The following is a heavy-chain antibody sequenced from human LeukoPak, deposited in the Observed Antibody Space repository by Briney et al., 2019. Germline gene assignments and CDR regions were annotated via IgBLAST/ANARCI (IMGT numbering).Heavy chain of an antibody. J-gene: IGHJ4*02. Sequence: GASVKVSCKASGGTFSSYAISWVRQAPGQGLEWMGGIIPSFGTANYAQEFQGRVTITTDKSTSTAYMELSSLRSEDTAVYYCARDRLRSYYDSSGYFDYWGQGTLVTVSS. D-gene: IGHD3-22*01. V-gene: IGHV1-69*05. CDR2: IIPSFGTA. CDR1: GGTFSSYA. CDR3: ARDRLRSYYDSSGYFDY.